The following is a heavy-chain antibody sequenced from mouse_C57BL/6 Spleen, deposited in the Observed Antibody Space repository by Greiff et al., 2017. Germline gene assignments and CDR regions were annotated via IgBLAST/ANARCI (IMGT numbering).Heavy chain of an antibody. Sequence: VQLQQSGPELVKPGASVKISCKASGYAFSSSWMNWVKQRPGKGLEWIGRIYPGDGDNNYNGKFKGKATLTAGKSSSTAYMQLSSLTSAYSAVYFCANLTYCAMDYWGQGTSVTVAS. D-gene: IGHD4-1*01. CDR2: IYPGDGDN. J-gene: IGHJ4*01. V-gene: IGHV1-82*01. CDR3: ANLTYCAMDY. CDR1: GYAFSSSW.